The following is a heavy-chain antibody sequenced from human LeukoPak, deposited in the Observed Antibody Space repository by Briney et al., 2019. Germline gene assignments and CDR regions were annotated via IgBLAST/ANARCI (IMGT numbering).Heavy chain of an antibody. V-gene: IGHV3-66*02. CDR1: GFTVSSNY. J-gene: IGHJ4*02. CDR3: AKDSRGYSYGFEGVFDY. Sequence: PGGSLRLSCAASGFTVSSNYMSWVRQAPGKGLEWVSVIYSGGSTYYADSVKGRFTISRDNSKNTLYLQMNSLRAEDTAVYYCAKDSRGYSYGFEGVFDYWGQGTLVTVSS. CDR2: IYSGGST. D-gene: IGHD5-18*01.